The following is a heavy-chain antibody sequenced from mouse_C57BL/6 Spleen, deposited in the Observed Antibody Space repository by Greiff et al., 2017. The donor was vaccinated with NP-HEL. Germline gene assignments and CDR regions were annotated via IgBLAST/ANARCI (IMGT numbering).Heavy chain of an antibody. V-gene: IGHV1-50*01. CDR2: IDPSDSYT. J-gene: IGHJ2*01. Sequence: QVQLQQSGAELVKPGASVKLSCKASGYTFTSYWMQWVKQRPGQGLEWIGEIDPSDSYTNYNQKFKGKATLTVDTSSSTAYMQLSSLTSEDSAVYYCARRGGSYYFDYWGQGTTRTVSS. CDR3: ARRGGSYYFDY. CDR1: GYTFTSYW.